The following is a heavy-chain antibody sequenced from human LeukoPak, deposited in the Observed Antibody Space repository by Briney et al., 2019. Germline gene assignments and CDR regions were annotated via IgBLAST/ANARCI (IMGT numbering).Heavy chain of an antibody. Sequence: ASVKVSCKASGYTFTSYDINWVRQATGQGLEWMGWMNPNSGNTGYAQKFQGRVTMTRNTSISTAYMELSSLRSDDTAVYYCAREEYYYDSSGIDYWGQGTLVTVSS. V-gene: IGHV1-8*01. CDR2: MNPNSGNT. D-gene: IGHD3-22*01. J-gene: IGHJ4*02. CDR1: GYTFTSYD. CDR3: AREEYYYDSSGIDY.